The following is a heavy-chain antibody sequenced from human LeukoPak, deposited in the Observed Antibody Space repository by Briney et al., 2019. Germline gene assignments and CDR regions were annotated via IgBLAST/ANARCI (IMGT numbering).Heavy chain of an antibody. V-gene: IGHV4-59*05. Sequence: TSETLSLTCTVSGGSISNYYWSWIRQPPGKGLEWIGSIYFSGGTYYNASLKSRVTISVDTSKNQFSLKLSSVTAADTAVYYCARQTGSGLFSLPGGQGTLVTVSS. CDR3: ARQTGSGLFSLP. CDR2: IYFSGGT. CDR1: GGSISNYY. D-gene: IGHD3-10*01. J-gene: IGHJ4*02.